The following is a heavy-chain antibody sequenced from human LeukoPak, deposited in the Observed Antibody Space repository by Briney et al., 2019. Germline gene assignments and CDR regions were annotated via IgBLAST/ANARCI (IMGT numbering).Heavy chain of an antibody. J-gene: IGHJ5*02. CDR2: INPNSGGT. CDR3: AALGYCSSTSCYVSGYNWFDP. D-gene: IGHD2-2*01. Sequence: ASVKVSCKASGYTFTGYYTHWVRQAPGQGLEWMGWINPNSGGTNYAQKFQGRVTMTRDTSISTAYMELSRLRSDDTAVYYCAALGYCSSTSCYVSGYNWFDPWGQGTLVTVSS. V-gene: IGHV1-2*02. CDR1: GYTFTGYY.